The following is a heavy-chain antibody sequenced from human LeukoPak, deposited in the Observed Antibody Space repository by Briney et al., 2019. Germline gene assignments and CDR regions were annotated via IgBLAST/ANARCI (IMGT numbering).Heavy chain of an antibody. J-gene: IGHJ6*03. CDR2: IRSKANSYAT. Sequence: TGGSLRLSCAASGFTFSGSAMHWVRQASGKGLEWVGRIRSKANSYATAYAASVKGRFTISRDDSKNTAYLQMNSLKTEDTAVYYCTSSAVYYYYYMDVWGKGTTATVSS. CDR3: TSSAVYYYYYMDV. D-gene: IGHD3-10*01. V-gene: IGHV3-73*01. CDR1: GFTFSGSA.